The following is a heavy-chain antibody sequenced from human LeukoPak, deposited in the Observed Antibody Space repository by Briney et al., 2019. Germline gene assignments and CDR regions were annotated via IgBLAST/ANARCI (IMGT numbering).Heavy chain of an antibody. V-gene: IGHV4-39*01. D-gene: IGHD3/OR15-3a*01. CDR3: ARQTGSGLFILP. J-gene: IGHJ4*02. CDR1: SGSISTSNYY. Sequence: SETLSLTCTVSSGSISTSNYYWGWVRQPPGKALEWIGNIFYSGSTYYSPSLKSRVTISLDTSRNQFSLKRTSVTAADTAVYYCARQTGSGLFILPGGQGTLVTVSS. CDR2: IFYSGST.